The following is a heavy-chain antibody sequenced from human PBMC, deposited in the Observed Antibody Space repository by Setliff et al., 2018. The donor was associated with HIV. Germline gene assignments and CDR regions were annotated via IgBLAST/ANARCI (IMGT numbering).Heavy chain of an antibody. J-gene: IGHJ4*02. CDR3: ARGPPFAY. CDR1: GGSFIGSSFQ. V-gene: IGHV4-39*07. CDR2: IAYSGTTMYF. Sequence: SETLSLTCNVSGGSFIGSSFQSTWIRQAPGKGLEWIGDIAYSGTTMYFNYNPSLESRLSLSEDTSRHQFSLKLTSVTADDTGIHSCARGPPFAYWGQGLLVTVSS.